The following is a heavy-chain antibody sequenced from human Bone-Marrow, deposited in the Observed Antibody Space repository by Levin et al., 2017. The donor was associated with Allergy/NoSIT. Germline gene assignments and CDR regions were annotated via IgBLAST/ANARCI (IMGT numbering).Heavy chain of an antibody. CDR2: IKQDGSDK. V-gene: IGHV3-7*01. CDR1: EFSFINHW. J-gene: IGHJ3*02. Sequence: QTGESLKISCAASEFSFINHWMSWVRQAPGKGLEWVANIKQDGSDKYYVDSVKGRFTISRDNAKNSLYLQMNSLRAEDTAIYYCAREMATTWRAFDIWGQGTMVTVSS. D-gene: IGHD2/OR15-2a*01. CDR3: AREMATTWRAFDI.